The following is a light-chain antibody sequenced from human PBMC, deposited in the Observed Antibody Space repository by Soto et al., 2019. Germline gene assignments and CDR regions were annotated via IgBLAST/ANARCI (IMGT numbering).Light chain of an antibody. CDR1: QGIRND. J-gene: IGKJ1*01. V-gene: IGKV1-17*01. CDR2: ASS. Sequence: DIQMTQFPSSLSASVGDRVTITCRASQGIRNDLGWYQQKPGKAPKRLIYASSSLQSGVPSRFSGSGSRTEFTLAISSLQPEDSATFYCLQHSTSPWTFGQGTKVEIK. CDR3: LQHSTSPWT.